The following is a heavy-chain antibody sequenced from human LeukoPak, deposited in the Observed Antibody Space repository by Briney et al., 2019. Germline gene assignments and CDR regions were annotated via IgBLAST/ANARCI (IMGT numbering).Heavy chain of an antibody. D-gene: IGHD6-19*01. J-gene: IGHJ4*02. CDR2: IAYDGSNK. V-gene: IGHV3-30-3*01. Sequence: GGSLRLSCAASGFTFSTYAMHWVRQAPGKGLEWVALIAYDGSNKYYGDSVKGRFTISRDNSKNTLYLQMNSLRVEDTAVYYCAKDIEEWLVKGGGCFDYWGQGTLVTVSS. CDR1: GFTFSTYA. CDR3: AKDIEEWLVKGGGCFDY.